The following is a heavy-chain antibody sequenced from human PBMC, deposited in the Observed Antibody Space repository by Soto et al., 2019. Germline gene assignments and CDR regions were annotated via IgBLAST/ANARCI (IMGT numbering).Heavy chain of an antibody. CDR3: ARHQSDILSLNWFDP. D-gene: IGHD3-9*01. CDR1: GGSISSYY. J-gene: IGHJ5*02. V-gene: IGHV4-59*08. CDR2: IYYSGST. Sequence: KPSETLSLACTVSGGSISSYYGSWIRQPTGKGLEWIGYIYYSGSTNYNPSLKSRVTISVDTSKNQFSLKLSSVTAADTAVYYCARHQSDILSLNWFDPWGQGTLVTVSS.